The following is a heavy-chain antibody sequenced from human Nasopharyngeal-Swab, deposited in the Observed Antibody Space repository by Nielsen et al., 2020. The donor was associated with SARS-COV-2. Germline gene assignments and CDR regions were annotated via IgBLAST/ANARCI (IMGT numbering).Heavy chain of an antibody. CDR2: ISSGSSII. V-gene: IGHV3-48*02. D-gene: IGHD5-18*01. J-gene: IGHJ3*02. CDR3: ARDRGYSYGYDAFDI. Sequence: WIRQPPGKGLEWASYISSGSSIIYYADSVKGRFTISRDNAKNSLYLQMNSLRDEDTAVYYCARDRGYSYGYDAFDIWGQGTMVTVSS.